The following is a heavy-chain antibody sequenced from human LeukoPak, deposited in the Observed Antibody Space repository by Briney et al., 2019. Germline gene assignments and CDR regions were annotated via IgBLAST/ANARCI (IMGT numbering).Heavy chain of an antibody. J-gene: IGHJ4*02. CDR1: GFTVSSNY. CDR2: VTGSGSAT. Sequence: GGSLRLSCAPSGFTVSSNYMSWVRQASGKGLEWVSTVTGSGSATYYADSVKGRFIISRDNSKNTLYLQMNSLRADDTALYYCAKAMSTVMGGTDYWGQGTLVTVSS. V-gene: IGHV3-23*01. D-gene: IGHD4-17*01. CDR3: AKAMSTVMGGTDY.